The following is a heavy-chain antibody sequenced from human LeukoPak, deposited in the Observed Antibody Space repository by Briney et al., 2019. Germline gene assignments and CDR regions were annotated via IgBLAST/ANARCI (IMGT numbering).Heavy chain of an antibody. CDR2: IIPIFGTA. J-gene: IGHJ5*02. Sequence: SVKVSCKASGGTFSSYAISWVRQAPGQGLEWMGGIIPIFGTANYAQKLQGRVTMTTATSTSKAYMERRSLRSDDTAVYYCARDRYYGSGSYYNPNWFDPWGQGTLVTVSS. V-gene: IGHV1-69*05. CDR1: GGTFSSYA. CDR3: ARDRYYGSGSYYNPNWFDP. D-gene: IGHD3-10*01.